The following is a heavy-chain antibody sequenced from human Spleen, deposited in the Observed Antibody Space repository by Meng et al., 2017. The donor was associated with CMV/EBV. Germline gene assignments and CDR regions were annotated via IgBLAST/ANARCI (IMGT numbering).Heavy chain of an antibody. V-gene: IGHV3-23*03. J-gene: IGHJ6*02. CDR3: AKSPKGDYYYYSMDV. CDR2: IYSGGSRT. Sequence: GESLKISCAASGFTFSSYAMSWVRQAPGKGLEWVSVIYSGGSRTYYADSVKGRFTVSRDNSKNTLYPQMNSLRAGDTAVYYCAKSPKGDYYYYSMDVWGQGTTVTVSS. CDR1: GFTFSSYA.